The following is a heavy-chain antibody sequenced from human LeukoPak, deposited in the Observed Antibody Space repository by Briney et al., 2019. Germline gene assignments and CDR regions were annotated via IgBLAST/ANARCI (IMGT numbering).Heavy chain of an antibody. CDR2: IYYSGST. CDR3: AREGSLPPNFDY. J-gene: IGHJ4*02. V-gene: IGHV4-39*02. D-gene: IGHD3-10*01. CDR1: GGSISSSTYY. Sequence: SETLSLTCSVSGGSISSSTYYWAWVRQPPGKGLEWIASIYYSGSTYYKESLKSRVTIYADTSKNQVSLKVSSVTAADTAVYYCAREGSLPPNFDYWGQGTLVTVSS.